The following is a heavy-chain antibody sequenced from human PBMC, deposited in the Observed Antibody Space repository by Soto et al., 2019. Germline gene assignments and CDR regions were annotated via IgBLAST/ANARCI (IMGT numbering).Heavy chain of an antibody. CDR2: ISAYNGNT. J-gene: IGHJ5*02. D-gene: IGHD3-3*01. Sequence: GASVKVSCKASGYTFTSYGISWVRQAPGQGLEWMGWISAYNGNTNYAQKLQGRVTMTTDTSTSTAYMELRSLRSDDTAVYYCARSPGDYDFWSGYYLNWFDPWGQGNLVTVSS. V-gene: IGHV1-18*01. CDR3: ARSPGDYDFWSGYYLNWFDP. CDR1: GYTFTSYG.